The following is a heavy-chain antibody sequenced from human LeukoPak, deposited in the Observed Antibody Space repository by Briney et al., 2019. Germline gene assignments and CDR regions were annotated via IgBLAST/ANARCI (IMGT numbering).Heavy chain of an antibody. CDR2: IYHSGST. D-gene: IGHD3-10*01. V-gene: IGHV4-30-2*01. Sequence: SETLSLTRAVSGGSISSGSYSWSWIRQPPGKGLEWIGYIYHSGSTYYNPSLKSRVTISVDRSKNQFSLKLSSVTAADTAVYYCARGGRQKNRLLGAFDIWGQGTMVTVSS. J-gene: IGHJ3*02. CDR1: GGSISSGSYS. CDR3: ARGGRQKNRLLGAFDI.